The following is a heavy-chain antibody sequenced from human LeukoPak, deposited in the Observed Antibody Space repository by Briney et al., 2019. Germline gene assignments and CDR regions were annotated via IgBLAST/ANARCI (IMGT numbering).Heavy chain of an antibody. D-gene: IGHD3-3*01. V-gene: IGHV1-2*02. J-gene: IGHJ5*02. Sequence: ASVKVSCKASGYTFTGYYMHWVRQAPGQGLEWMGWINPNSGGTNYAQKFQGRVTMTGDTSISTAYMELSRLRSDDTAVYYCARVTRYYDFWSGHFDPWGQGTLVTVSS. CDR3: ARVTRYYDFWSGHFDP. CDR2: INPNSGGT. CDR1: GYTFTGYY.